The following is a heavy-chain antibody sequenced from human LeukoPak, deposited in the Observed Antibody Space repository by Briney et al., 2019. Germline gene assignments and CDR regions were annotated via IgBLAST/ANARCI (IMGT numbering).Heavy chain of an antibody. J-gene: IGHJ5*02. D-gene: IGHD6-13*01. CDR3: ARRKAAAGSDWFDP. V-gene: IGHV4-34*01. CDR2: INHSGST. Sequence: SETLSLTCAVYGGSFSGYYWSWIRQPPGKGLEWIGEINHSGSTNYNPSLKSRVTISVDTSKNQFSLKLSSVTAADTAVYYCARRKAAAGSDWFDPWGQGTLVTVSS. CDR1: GGSFSGYY.